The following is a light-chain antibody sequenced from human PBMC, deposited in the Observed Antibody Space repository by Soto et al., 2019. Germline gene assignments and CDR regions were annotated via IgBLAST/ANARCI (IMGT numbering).Light chain of an antibody. CDR3: SSYVGNNNYV. CDR2: EVY. Sequence: QSALTQPPSASGSPGQSVTISCTGTFNDVGGYNYVSWYQQHPGKAPKVIIYEVYKRPSGVPDRFSGSKSGKTASLTVSGLQADDEADYYCSSYVGNNNYVFGTGTKLTVL. CDR1: FNDVGGYNY. J-gene: IGLJ1*01. V-gene: IGLV2-8*01.